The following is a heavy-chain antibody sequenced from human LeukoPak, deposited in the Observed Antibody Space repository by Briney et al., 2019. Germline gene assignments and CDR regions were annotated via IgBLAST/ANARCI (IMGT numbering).Heavy chain of an antibody. CDR1: GGSFSGYY. D-gene: IGHD6-25*01. J-gene: IGHJ6*02. CDR3: ARVGSAGMDV. Sequence: SETLSLTCAVYGGSFSGYYWSWIRQPPGKGLEWIGEINHSGSTNYNPSLKSRVTISVDTSKNQFSLKLSSVTAADTAVYYCARVGSAGMDVWGQGTTVTVSS. V-gene: IGHV4-34*01. CDR2: INHSGST.